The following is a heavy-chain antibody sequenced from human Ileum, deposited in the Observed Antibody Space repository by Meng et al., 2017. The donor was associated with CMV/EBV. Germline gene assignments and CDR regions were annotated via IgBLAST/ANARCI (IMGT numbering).Heavy chain of an antibody. CDR2: IKEDGSDK. D-gene: IGHD6-19*01. CDR3: ARDSSGYDY. CDR1: GFTFSTYW. J-gene: IGHJ4*02. V-gene: IGHV3-7*01. Sequence: GESLKISCVASGFTFSTYWMSWVRQAPGQGLEWVANIKEDGSDKYYMDSIEGRFTISKDNAKNSLYLQMNSLRVEDTAVYYCARDSSGYDYWGQGALVTVSS.